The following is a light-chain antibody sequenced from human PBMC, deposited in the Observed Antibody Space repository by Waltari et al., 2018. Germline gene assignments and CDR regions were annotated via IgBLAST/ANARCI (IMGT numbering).Light chain of an antibody. CDR3: HQYNSYPWT. J-gene: IGKJ1*01. CDR1: QSVSSY. CDR2: GIS. V-gene: IGKV3-11*01. Sequence: EIVLTQSPATLPLSPGERATLSCRASQSVSSYLVWYQQKPGQPPRLLIYGISNRAMGIPARFSGSGSGTDFTLTISSLQPDDFATYYCHQYNSYPWTFGQGTKVEIK.